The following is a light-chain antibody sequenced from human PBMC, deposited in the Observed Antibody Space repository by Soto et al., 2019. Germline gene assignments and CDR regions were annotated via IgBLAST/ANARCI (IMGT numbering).Light chain of an antibody. Sequence: DIVMSQPTLSLSVTPGQPASISCRSSRSLLGSGGETCLFWYLQRPGQSPQLLIYEVSNRISAVPDRFSGSGSGTDFTLKISRVEAEDAGVYYCMQSTQLPLTFGQGTRLEI. CDR2: EVS. CDR3: MQSTQLPLT. CDR1: RSLLGSGGETC. J-gene: IGKJ5*01. V-gene: IGKV2D-29*02.